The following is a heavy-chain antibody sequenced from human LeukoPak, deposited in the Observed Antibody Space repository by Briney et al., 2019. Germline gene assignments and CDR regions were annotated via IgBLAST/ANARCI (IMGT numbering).Heavy chain of an antibody. CDR2: INPNSGGT. CDR1: GYAFTSYY. CDR3: ARVQAASSWYMDDY. J-gene: IGHJ4*02. V-gene: IGHV1-2*02. D-gene: IGHD6-13*01. Sequence: ASVKVSCKASGYAFTSYYMHWVRQAPGQGLEWMGWINPNSGGTNYAQKFQGRVTMTRDTSISTAYMELSRLRSDDTAVYYCARVQAASSWYMDDYWGQGTLVTVSS.